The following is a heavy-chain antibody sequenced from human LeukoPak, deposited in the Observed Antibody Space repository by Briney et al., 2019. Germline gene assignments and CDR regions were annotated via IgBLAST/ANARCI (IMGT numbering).Heavy chain of an antibody. Sequence: GRPLRLSCAASGFTFSSYAMHWVRQAPGKGLEWVAVISYDGSNKYYADSVKGRFTISRDNSKNTLYLQMNSLRAEDTAVYYCARDRFDVGAADYMDVWGKGTTVTVSS. CDR2: ISYDGSNK. D-gene: IGHD6-13*01. CDR3: ARDRFDVGAADYMDV. V-gene: IGHV3-30*01. J-gene: IGHJ6*03. CDR1: GFTFSSYA.